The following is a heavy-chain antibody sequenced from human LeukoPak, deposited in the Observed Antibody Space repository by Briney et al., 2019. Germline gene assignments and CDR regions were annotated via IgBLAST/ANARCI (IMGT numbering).Heavy chain of an antibody. CDR3: AREGYGDYDYFDY. CDR2: IYYSGGT. J-gene: IGHJ4*02. D-gene: IGHD4-17*01. CDR1: GGSISSYY. V-gene: IGHV4-59*01. Sequence: SETLSLTCTVSGGSISSYYWSWIRQPPGKGLEWIGYIYYSGGTNYNPSLKSRVTISVDTSKNQFSLKLSSVTAADTAVYYCAREGYGDYDYFDYWGQGTLVTVSS.